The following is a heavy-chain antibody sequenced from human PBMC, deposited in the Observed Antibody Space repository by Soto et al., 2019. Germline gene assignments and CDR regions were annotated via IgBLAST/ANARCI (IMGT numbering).Heavy chain of an antibody. D-gene: IGHD6-13*01. Sequence: ASVTVCCKASGYTFTSYASQWVRPAPGQRLEWMGWIDAGNGNTKYSQKFQGRVTITRDTSASTAYMELSSLRSEDTAVYYCARSILPPGIAAAGRVFDYWGQGTLVTVSS. CDR1: GYTFTSYA. V-gene: IGHV1-3*01. CDR3: ARSILPPGIAAAGRVFDY. CDR2: IDAGNGNT. J-gene: IGHJ4*02.